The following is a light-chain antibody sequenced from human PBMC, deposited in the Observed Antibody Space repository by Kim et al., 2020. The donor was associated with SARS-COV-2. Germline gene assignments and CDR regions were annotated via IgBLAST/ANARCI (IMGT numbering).Light chain of an antibody. CDR1: QTISSY. V-gene: IGKV3-11*01. CDR3: QQRSNWPRT. Sequence: SPGERATRSCRASQTISSYLAWYQQRPGQAPRLLIYDASNRATGIPARFSGSGSGTDFTLTISSLEPEDFAVYYCQQRSNWPRTFGQGTKVEIK. J-gene: IGKJ1*01. CDR2: DAS.